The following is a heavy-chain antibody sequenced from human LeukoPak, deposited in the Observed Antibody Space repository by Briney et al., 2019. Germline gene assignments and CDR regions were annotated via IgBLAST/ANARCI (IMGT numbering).Heavy chain of an antibody. Sequence: PGRSLRLSCAASGFTFSSYGMHWVRQAPGKGLEWVAVIWYDGSNKYYADSVKGRFTISRDNSKSTLYLQMNSLRAEDTAVYYCAKPVDGASVQRYFQHWGQGTLVTVSS. CDR1: GFTFSSYG. CDR3: AKPVDGASVQRYFQH. CDR2: IWYDGSNK. J-gene: IGHJ1*01. V-gene: IGHV3-33*06. D-gene: IGHD1-1*01.